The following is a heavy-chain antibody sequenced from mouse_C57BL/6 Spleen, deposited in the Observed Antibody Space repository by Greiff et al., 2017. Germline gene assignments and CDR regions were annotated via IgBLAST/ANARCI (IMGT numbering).Heavy chain of an antibody. V-gene: IGHV3-8*01. CDR2: ISYSGST. J-gene: IGHJ1*03. D-gene: IGHD1-1*01. Sequence: VQLQQSGPGLAKPSQTLSLTCSVTGYSITSDYWNWIRKFPGNKLEYMGYISYSGSTYYNPSLKSRNSITRDTSKNQYYLQLNSVTTEDTATYYCARGPHYYGSPYWYFDVWGTGTTVTVSS. CDR1: GYSITSDY. CDR3: ARGPHYYGSPYWYFDV.